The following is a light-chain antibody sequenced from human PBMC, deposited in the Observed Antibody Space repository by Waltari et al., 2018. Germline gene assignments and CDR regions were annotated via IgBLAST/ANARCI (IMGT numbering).Light chain of an antibody. CDR2: DAS. CDR3: QQRTNLIT. V-gene: IGKV3-11*01. J-gene: IGKJ5*01. Sequence: IVLTQSPATLSLSPGERATLSCRASQSVSRYLAWYQQKPGQAPRLLINDASNRATGVPDRFSGSGSGTDFTLTISSLEPEDLAVYYCQQRTNLITFGQGTRLEIK. CDR1: QSVSRY.